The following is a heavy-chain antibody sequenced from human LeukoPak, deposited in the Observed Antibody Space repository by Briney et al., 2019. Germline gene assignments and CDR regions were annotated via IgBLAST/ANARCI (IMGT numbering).Heavy chain of an antibody. CDR3: ARARQDGVHLDY. V-gene: IGHV4-31*03. CDR2: IYYSGST. Sequence: SQTLSLTCTVSGGSISSGGYYWSWIRQHPGKGLEWIGYIYYSGSTYYNPSLKSRVTISVDTSKNQFSLKLSSVTAADTAVYYCARARQDGVHLDYWGQGTLVTVSS. D-gene: IGHD5-24*01. J-gene: IGHJ4*02. CDR1: GGSISSGGYY.